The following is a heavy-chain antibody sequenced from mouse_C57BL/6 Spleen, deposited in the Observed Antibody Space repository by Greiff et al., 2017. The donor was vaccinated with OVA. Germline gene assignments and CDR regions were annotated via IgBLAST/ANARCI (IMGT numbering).Heavy chain of an antibody. J-gene: IGHJ2*01. CDR1: GYTFTSYW. Sequence: VQLQQPGAELVRPGSSVKLSCKASGYTFTSYWMDWVKQRPGQGLEWIGNIYPSDSETHYNQKFKDKATLTVDKSSSTAYMQLSSLTSEDSAVYYCARGVTTDRGYFDYWGQGTTLTVSS. CDR2: IYPSDSET. V-gene: IGHV1-61*01. CDR3: ARGVTTDRGYFDY. D-gene: IGHD1-1*01.